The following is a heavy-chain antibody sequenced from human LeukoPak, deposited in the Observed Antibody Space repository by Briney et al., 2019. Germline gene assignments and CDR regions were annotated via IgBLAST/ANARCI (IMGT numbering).Heavy chain of an antibody. V-gene: IGHV3-21*01. CDR2: ISSSSSYI. CDR1: GFTFSSYS. Sequence: GGSLRLSCAASGFTFSSYSMNWVRQAPGKGLEWVSSISSSSSYIYYADSVKGRFTISRDNAKNSLYLQMNSLRAEDTAVYYCARDHRIFGVVITPDAFDIWGQGTMVTVS. D-gene: IGHD3-3*02. J-gene: IGHJ3*02. CDR3: ARDHRIFGVVITPDAFDI.